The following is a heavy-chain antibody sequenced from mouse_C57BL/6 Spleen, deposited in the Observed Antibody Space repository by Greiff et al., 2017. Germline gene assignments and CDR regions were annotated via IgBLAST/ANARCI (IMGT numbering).Heavy chain of an antibody. Sequence: VQLQQSGAELMKPGASVKLSCKATGYTFTGYWIEWVKQRPGHGLEWIGEILPGSGSTNYNEKFKGKATLTADTSSNTAYMQLSSLTTEYSAIYYVSSCSTVVDYYFDYWGQGTSLTVSS. CDR1: GYTFTGYW. D-gene: IGHD1-1*01. J-gene: IGHJ2*02. CDR3: SSCSTVVDYYFDY. V-gene: IGHV1-9*01. CDR2: ILPGSGST.